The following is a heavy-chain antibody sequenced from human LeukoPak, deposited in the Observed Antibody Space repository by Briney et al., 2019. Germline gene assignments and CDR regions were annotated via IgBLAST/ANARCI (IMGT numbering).Heavy chain of an antibody. V-gene: IGHV3-74*01. Sequence: PGGSLRLSCAASGFTFSSYWMHWVRQAPGKGLVWVSRINSDGSSTSYADSVKGRFTISRDNAKNTLYLQMNSLRAEDTAVYYCARDVPTRSDFWSGYLDYWGQGTLDTVSS. CDR1: GFTFSSYW. D-gene: IGHD3-3*01. CDR3: ARDVPTRSDFWSGYLDY. J-gene: IGHJ4*02. CDR2: INSDGSST.